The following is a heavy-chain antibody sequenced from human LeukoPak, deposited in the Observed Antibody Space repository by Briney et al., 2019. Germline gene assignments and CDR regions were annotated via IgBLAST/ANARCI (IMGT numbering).Heavy chain of an antibody. CDR3: AKDGAQYSSGPECDP. CDR2: ISHDGMNA. V-gene: IGHV3-23*01. CDR1: GLHFRVTA. J-gene: IGHJ5*02. D-gene: IGHD6-19*01. Sequence: GGSLRLSCAASGLHFRVTAMSWVRQAPWKGLEWVSAISHDGMNAYYADSVKGRFTISRDNSKKTVSLEMSSLTAADTGVYYCAKDGAQYSSGPECDPRGQGALVTVSP.